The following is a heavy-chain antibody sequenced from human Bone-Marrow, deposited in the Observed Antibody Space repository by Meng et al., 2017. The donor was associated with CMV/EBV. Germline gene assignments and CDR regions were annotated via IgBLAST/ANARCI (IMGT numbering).Heavy chain of an antibody. Sequence: SETLSLTCTVSGGSISSYYWSWIRQPPGKGLEWIGYIYYSGSTNYNPSLKSRVTISVDTSKNQFSLKLSSVTAADTAVYYCARSSPIVVVPAAISRGGEVSEGFDPWGQGTLVTVSS. J-gene: IGHJ5*02. CDR2: IYYSGST. V-gene: IGHV4-59*01. CDR1: GGSISSYY. CDR3: ARSSPIVVVPAAISRGGEVSEGFDP. D-gene: IGHD2-2*02.